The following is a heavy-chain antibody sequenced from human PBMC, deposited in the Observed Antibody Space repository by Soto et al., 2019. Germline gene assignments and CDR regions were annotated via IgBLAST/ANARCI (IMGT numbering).Heavy chain of an antibody. V-gene: IGHV4-34*01. CDR1: GGSFSGYY. Sequence: SETLSLTCAVYGGSFSGYYWSWIRQPPGKGLEWIGEINHSGSTNYNPSLKSRVTISVDTSKNQFSLKLSSVTAADTAVYYCASLYGGYPARSWGQGTLVTVSS. J-gene: IGHJ5*02. D-gene: IGHD5-12*01. CDR3: ASLYGGYPARS. CDR2: INHSGST.